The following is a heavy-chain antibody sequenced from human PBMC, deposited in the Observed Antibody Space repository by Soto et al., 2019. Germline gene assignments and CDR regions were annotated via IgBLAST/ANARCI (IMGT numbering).Heavy chain of an antibody. CDR2: ISGSGGST. V-gene: IGHV3-23*01. J-gene: IGHJ4*02. D-gene: IGHD2-2*01. CDR3: SKGAIVPKTPLAGNKRLFDY. CDR1: GFTFSSYA. Sequence: GGSLRLSCAASGFTFSSYAMSWVRQAPGKGLEWVSAISGSGGSTYYADSVKGRFTISRDNSKNTLYLQMNSLRAEDTDVYYDSKGAIVPKTPLAGNKRLFDYWGQGTLVTVSS.